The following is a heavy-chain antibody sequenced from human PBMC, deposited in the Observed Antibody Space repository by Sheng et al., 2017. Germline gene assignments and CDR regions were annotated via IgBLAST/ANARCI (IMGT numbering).Heavy chain of an antibody. Sequence: QVQLVHSRAEMKKPGASVRVSCKASGYTFSSYGISWVRQAPGQGLEWMGWISAYTGNTNYAQNLQGRVTMTTDTSTSTAYMELRSLRSDDTSVYYCARGGGGYNRDDGMDVWGQGTTVTVSS. CDR1: GYTFSSYG. CDR3: ARGGGGYNRDDGMDV. CDR2: ISAYTGNT. J-gene: IGHJ6*02. D-gene: IGHD5-12*01. V-gene: IGHV1-18*01.